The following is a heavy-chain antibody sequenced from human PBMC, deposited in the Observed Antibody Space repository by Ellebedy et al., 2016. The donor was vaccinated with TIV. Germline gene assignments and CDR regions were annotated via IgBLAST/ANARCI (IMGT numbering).Heavy chain of an antibody. V-gene: IGHV4-59*12. J-gene: IGHJ4*02. CDR2: IYHRGIT. Sequence: MPGGSLRLSCTVSGGSIGSYYWSWIRQPPGKGLEWIGHIYHRGITNYSPSLKSRVTISVDTSKNQFSLNLSSVTAADTAVYYCARVLRAGRSGDYFDYWGQGTLVTVSS. D-gene: IGHD1-1*01. CDR3: ARVLRAGRSGDYFDY. CDR1: GGSIGSYY.